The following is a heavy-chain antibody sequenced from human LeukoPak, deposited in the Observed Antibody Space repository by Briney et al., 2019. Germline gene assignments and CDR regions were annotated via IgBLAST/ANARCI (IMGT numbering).Heavy chain of an antibody. J-gene: IGHJ4*02. CDR3: ARTPPGGFGIAVAGNEYYFDY. Sequence: SDTLSLTCAVSGYSISSSNWWGWIRQPPGKGLEWIGYIYYSGSTYYNPSLKSRVTMSVDTSKNQFSLKLSSVTAVDTAVYSCARTPPGGFGIAVAGNEYYFDYWGQGTLVTVSS. CDR2: IYYSGST. V-gene: IGHV4-28*01. CDR1: GYSISSSNW. D-gene: IGHD6-19*01.